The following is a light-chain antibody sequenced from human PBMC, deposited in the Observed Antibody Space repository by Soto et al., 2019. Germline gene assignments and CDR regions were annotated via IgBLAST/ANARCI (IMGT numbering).Light chain of an antibody. J-gene: IGLJ1*01. Sequence: QSALTQPRSVSGSPGQSVTISCTGTSSEVGGYNYVSWYQQHPGKAPKLMIYDVSKRPSGVPDRFSGSKSGNTASLIIAGLQAEDEADYYCCSYAGSYSNVFGTGTKVTVL. CDR1: SSEVGGYNY. CDR2: DVS. CDR3: CSYAGSYSNV. V-gene: IGLV2-11*01.